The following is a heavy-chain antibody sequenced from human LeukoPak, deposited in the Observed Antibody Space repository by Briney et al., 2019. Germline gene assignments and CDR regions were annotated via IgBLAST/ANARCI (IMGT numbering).Heavy chain of an antibody. Sequence: GASVKVSCKASGYTFTGYYMHWVQQAPGQGLEWMGWINPNSGGTNYAQKFQGRVTMTRDTSISTAYMELSRLRSDDTAVYYCARRSPELPRDWGQGTLVTVSS. D-gene: IGHD1-26*01. CDR1: GYTFTGYY. V-gene: IGHV1-2*02. CDR3: ARRSPELPRD. J-gene: IGHJ4*02. CDR2: INPNSGGT.